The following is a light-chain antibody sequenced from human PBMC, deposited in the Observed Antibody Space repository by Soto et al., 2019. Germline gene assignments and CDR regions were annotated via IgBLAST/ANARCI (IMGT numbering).Light chain of an antibody. J-gene: IGKJ5*01. V-gene: IGKV3-20*01. CDR1: QSVSSSY. CDR2: GAS. CDR3: QQYGSSIT. Sequence: EIVLTHSPGTLSLSRGEGATLDSRASQSVSSSYLAWYKQKPGQAPRLLIYGASSRATGIPDRFSGSGSGTDFTLTISRLEPEDFAVYYCQQYGSSITFGEGTRLEIK.